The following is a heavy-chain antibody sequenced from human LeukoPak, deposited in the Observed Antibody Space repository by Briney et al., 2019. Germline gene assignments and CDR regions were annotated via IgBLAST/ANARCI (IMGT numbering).Heavy chain of an antibody. CDR1: GYTFINYA. V-gene: IGHV1-3*01. J-gene: IGHJ4*02. Sequence: GASVKVSCKASGYTFINYAINWGRQAPGQRLEWVGWINAVNGNTKYSPKFQGRVSITRDTSASTAYMELSSLTSEDAAVYYCARGPRAAADDYWGQGTLVTVSS. CDR3: ARGPRAAADDY. CDR2: INAVNGNT. D-gene: IGHD6-13*01.